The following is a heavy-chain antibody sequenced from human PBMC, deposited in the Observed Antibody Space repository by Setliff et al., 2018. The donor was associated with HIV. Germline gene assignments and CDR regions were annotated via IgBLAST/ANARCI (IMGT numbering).Heavy chain of an antibody. CDR1: GGPISSSIYY. V-gene: IGHV4-39*01. CDR2: ISYNGSS. CDR3: ARQAWHSGRNGYFVDY. D-gene: IGHD3-22*01. Sequence: PSETLSLTCSVSGGPISSSIYYWGWIRQPPGKGLEWIGSISYNGSSYYNPSLKSRVTMSVDTSKNQFSLKLSSATAADTAVYYCARQAWHSGRNGYFVDYWGQGMLVTVSS. J-gene: IGHJ4*02.